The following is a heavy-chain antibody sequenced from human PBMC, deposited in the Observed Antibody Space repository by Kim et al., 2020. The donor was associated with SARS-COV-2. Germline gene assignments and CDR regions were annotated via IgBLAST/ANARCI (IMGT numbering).Heavy chain of an antibody. CDR3: ARVIHGSSWYFYYYYGMDV. D-gene: IGHD6-13*01. J-gene: IGHJ6*02. CDR2: IYYSGST. Sequence: SETLSLTCTVSGGSISSSSYYWGWIRQPPGKGLEWIGSIYYSGSTYYNPSLKSRVTISVDTSKNQFSLKLSSVTAADTAVYYCARVIHGSSWYFYYYYGMDVWGQGTTVTVSS. V-gene: IGHV4-39*01. CDR1: GGSISSSSYY.